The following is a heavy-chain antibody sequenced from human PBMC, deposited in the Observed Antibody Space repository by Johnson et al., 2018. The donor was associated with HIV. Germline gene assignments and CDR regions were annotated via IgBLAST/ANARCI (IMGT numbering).Heavy chain of an antibody. Sequence: QVQLVESGGGVVQPGRSLRLSCAASGFTFSSYGMHWVRQAPGKGLEWVAVIWYDGSNKYYADSVKGRFTISRDNSKNTLYLQMNSLRAEDTAVYYCAKGLAAFFAFDMWGQGTMVTVSS. V-gene: IGHV3-33*06. J-gene: IGHJ3*02. D-gene: IGHD3-3*01. CDR1: GFTFSSYG. CDR3: AKGLAAFFAFDM. CDR2: IWYDGSNK.